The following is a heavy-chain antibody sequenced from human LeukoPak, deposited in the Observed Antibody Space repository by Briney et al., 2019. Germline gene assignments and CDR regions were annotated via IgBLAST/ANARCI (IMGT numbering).Heavy chain of an antibody. J-gene: IGHJ4*02. D-gene: IGHD3-3*01. V-gene: IGHV5-51*01. Sequence: GESLKISCKGSGYRFTSDWIGWVRQMPGKGLEWMGIIYPGDSDTRYSPSFQGQVTISAVKSISTAYLQWSSLKASDTAMYYCARPYYDFWSVHNPPRYWGQGTLVTVSS. CDR1: GYRFTSDW. CDR2: IYPGDSDT. CDR3: ARPYYDFWSVHNPPRY.